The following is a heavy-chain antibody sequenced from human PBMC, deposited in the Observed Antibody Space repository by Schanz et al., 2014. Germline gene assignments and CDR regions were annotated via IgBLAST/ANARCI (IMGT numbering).Heavy chain of an antibody. CDR3: ARGGRDGIRASNYFDS. CDR1: GFTFTNYA. Sequence: VVESGGGLVKPGGSLRLSCAASGFTFTNYAMTWVRQAPGKGLEWVSGISGSGGSTYDADSVKGRFSVSGDNSKNTLYFQLNSLRAEDTAVYYCARGGRDGIRASNYFDSWGQGTLVTVSS. V-gene: IGHV3-23*04. CDR2: ISGSGGST. J-gene: IGHJ4*02. D-gene: IGHD3-10*01.